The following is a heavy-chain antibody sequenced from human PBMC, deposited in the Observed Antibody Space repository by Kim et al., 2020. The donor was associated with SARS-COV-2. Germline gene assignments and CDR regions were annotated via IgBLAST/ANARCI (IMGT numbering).Heavy chain of an antibody. Sequence: SLKGRVTISVDTSKNQFSLKLSSVTATDTAVYYCARDIGDYYGSGSRFDYWGQGTLVTVSS. CDR3: ARDIGDYYGSGSRFDY. V-gene: IGHV4-59*01. J-gene: IGHJ4*02. D-gene: IGHD3-10*01.